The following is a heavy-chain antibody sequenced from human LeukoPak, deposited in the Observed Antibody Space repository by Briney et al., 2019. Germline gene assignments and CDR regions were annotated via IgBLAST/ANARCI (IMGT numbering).Heavy chain of an antibody. CDR2: IDANNGDT. CDR3: ARDPSSVTLYFFDY. V-gene: IGHV1-2*02. J-gene: IGHJ4*02. CDR1: GYTFRGNY. Sequence: ASVKISCKASGYTFRGNYIHWLRQAPGQGLEWMGWIDANNGDTKSAQKFQGRVTMSRDTSISTAYMDLSSLSPDDAAVYYCARDPSSVTLYFFDYWGRGTLVTVSS. D-gene: IGHD4-11*01.